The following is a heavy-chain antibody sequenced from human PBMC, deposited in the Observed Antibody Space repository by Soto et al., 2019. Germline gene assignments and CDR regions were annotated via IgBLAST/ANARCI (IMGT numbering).Heavy chain of an antibody. D-gene: IGHD2-2*01. CDR2: IHYSGNT. CDR1: GGSISPYY. CDR3: AKGGTSSLPFDY. J-gene: IGHJ4*01. Sequence: QVQLQESGPGLVKPSETLSLTCTVSGGSISPYYWSWIRQPPGKGLEWIGNIHYSGNTDYNPYYPSLTSRVTISLDTSTNQFSLQLTSVTTADTAVYYCAKGGTSSLPFDYWGHGILVTVSS. V-gene: IGHV4-59*01.